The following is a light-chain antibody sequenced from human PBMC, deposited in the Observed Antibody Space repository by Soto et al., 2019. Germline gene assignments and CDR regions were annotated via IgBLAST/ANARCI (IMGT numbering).Light chain of an antibody. J-gene: IGKJ4*01. CDR1: QSVSSGY. V-gene: IGKV3-15*01. CDR2: SAS. CDR3: QEYYNWRRST. Sequence: EVVLTQSPGTLSLSPAERGTLSCRASQSVSSGYLAWYQQKPGQTPRLLIYSASTRATGIPARISGSGSGTEFTLTISSLQSEDSAFYYCQEYYNWRRSTFGGGTKVDIK.